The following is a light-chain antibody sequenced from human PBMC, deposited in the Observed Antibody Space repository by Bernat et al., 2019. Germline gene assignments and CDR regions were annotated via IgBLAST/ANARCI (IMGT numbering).Light chain of an antibody. CDR3: QQSYSTLPIT. CDR2: AAA. Sequence: DIQMTQSPSSLSVSVGDRVTITCRASQSISSYLNWYQQKPGKAPNLLIYAAASLQSGVPSRFSGSGSGTHFTLTISSLQPEDFATYYCQQSYSTLPITCGQGTRLEIK. CDR1: QSISSY. J-gene: IGKJ5*01. V-gene: IGKV1-39*01.